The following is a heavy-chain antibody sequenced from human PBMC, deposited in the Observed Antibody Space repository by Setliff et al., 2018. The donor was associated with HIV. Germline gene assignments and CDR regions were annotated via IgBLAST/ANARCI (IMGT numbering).Heavy chain of an antibody. CDR3: ARGRSSGCANSG. CDR1: GYKFTDYS. Sequence: ASVKVSCKASGYKFTDYSIPWVRQAPAQGLEWLAWINPNSGGSSYAQRFQAWVTMTRDTSISTTYMELNSLRSQDTAVYSCARGRSSGCANSGWGQGTLVTVSS. D-gene: IGHD7-27*01. J-gene: IGHJ4*02. CDR2: INPNSGGS. V-gene: IGHV1-2*04.